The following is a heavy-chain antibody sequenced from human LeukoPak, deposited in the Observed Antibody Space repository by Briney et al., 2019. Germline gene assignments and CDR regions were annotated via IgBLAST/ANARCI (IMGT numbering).Heavy chain of an antibody. CDR1: GFTFSNYN. V-gene: IGHV3-48*04. Sequence: GGSLRLSCAASGFTFSNYNMNWVRQAPGKGLEWVSYISSSSGTIYYADSVKGRFTISRDNAKNSLYLQMNSLRAEDTAVYYCARDFPTDVWGKGTTVTVSS. J-gene: IGHJ6*04. CDR3: ARDFPTDV. CDR2: ISSSSGTI.